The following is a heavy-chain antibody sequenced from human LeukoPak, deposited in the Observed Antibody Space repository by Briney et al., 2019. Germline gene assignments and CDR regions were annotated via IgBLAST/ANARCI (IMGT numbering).Heavy chain of an antibody. D-gene: IGHD1/OR15-1a*01. V-gene: IGHV3-11*05. Sequence: GGSLRLSCAASGFTFSDYYMNWTRQAPGKGLEWVSNISSTSAYTDYADSVKGRFTISGDNAKNSLYLQMSSLRAEDTAVYYCARDKFNNLDAFDIWGQGTMVTVSS. J-gene: IGHJ3*02. CDR3: ARDKFNNLDAFDI. CDR2: ISSTSAYT. CDR1: GFTFSDYY.